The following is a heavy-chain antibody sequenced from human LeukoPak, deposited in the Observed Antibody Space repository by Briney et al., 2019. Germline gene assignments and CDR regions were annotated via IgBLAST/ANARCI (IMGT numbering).Heavy chain of an antibody. Sequence: SETLSLTCTVSGGSISSYYWSWIRQPPGKGLEWIGYIYYSGSTNYNPSLKSRVTISVDTSKNQFSLKLSSVTAADTAVCYCATPMVRGVGVYWGRGTLVTVSS. CDR1: GGSISSYY. J-gene: IGHJ4*02. CDR3: ATPMVRGVGVY. D-gene: IGHD3-10*01. CDR2: IYYSGST. V-gene: IGHV4-59*08.